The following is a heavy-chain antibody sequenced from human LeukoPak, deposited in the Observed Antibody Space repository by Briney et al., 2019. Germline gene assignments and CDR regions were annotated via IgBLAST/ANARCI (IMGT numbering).Heavy chain of an antibody. CDR2: IIPIFGTA. V-gene: IGHV1-69*05. J-gene: IGHJ4*02. CDR3: ARDRGGLIAARTSYYFDY. D-gene: IGHD6-6*01. CDR1: GATFSSYA. Sequence: GASVKVSCKASGATFSSYAISWVRQAPGQGLEWMGGIIPIFGTANYAQKFQGRVTITTDEPTSTAYMELSSLRSEDTAVYYCARDRGGLIAARTSYYFDYWGQGTLVTVSS.